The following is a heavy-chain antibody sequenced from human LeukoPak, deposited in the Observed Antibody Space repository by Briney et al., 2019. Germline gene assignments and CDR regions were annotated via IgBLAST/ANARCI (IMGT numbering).Heavy chain of an antibody. J-gene: IGHJ2*01. CDR3: AWIAAAGLWWYFDL. D-gene: IGHD6-13*01. V-gene: IGHV1-18*01. Sequence: ASVKVSCKASGYTFTAYGISWLRQAPGQGLEWVGWISAYNGNTNYAQKLQGRVTMTTDTSTSTAYMELRSLRSDDTAVYYCAWIAAAGLWWYFDLWGRGTLVTVSS. CDR2: ISAYNGNT. CDR1: GYTFTAYG.